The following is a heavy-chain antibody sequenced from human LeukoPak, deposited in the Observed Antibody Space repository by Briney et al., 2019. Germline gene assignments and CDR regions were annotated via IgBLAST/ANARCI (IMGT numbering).Heavy chain of an antibody. D-gene: IGHD3-22*01. J-gene: IGHJ4*02. Sequence: SVKVSRKASVGTFTSYAISWVRQAPGQGLEWMGRIIPILGIANYAQKFQGRVTITADKSTSTAYMELSSLRSEDTAVYYCARAKYYYDSSGYYLFDYWGQGTLVTVSS. CDR1: VGTFTSYA. V-gene: IGHV1-69*04. CDR2: IIPILGIA. CDR3: ARAKYYYDSSGYYLFDY.